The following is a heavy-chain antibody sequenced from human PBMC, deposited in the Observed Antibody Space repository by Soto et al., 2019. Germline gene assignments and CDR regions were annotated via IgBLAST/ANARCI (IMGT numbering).Heavy chain of an antibody. CDR3: ARGRVVVAATASGYFDY. V-gene: IGHV4-30-2*01. D-gene: IGHD2-15*01. CDR1: GGSISSGGYS. CDR2: IYHSGST. J-gene: IGHJ4*02. Sequence: PSETLSLTCAVSGGSISSGGYSWSWIRQPPGKGLEWIGYIYHSGSTYYDPSLKSRVTISVGRSKNQFSLKLSSVTAADTAVYYCARGRVVVAATASGYFDYWGQGTLVTVSS.